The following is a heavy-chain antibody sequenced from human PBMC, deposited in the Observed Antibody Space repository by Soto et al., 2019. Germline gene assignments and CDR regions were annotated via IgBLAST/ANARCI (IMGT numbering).Heavy chain of an antibody. CDR2: IYYSGST. J-gene: IGHJ4*02. D-gene: IGHD2-2*01. V-gene: IGHV4-59*08. Sequence: SEILSHTCTVAGGSISSYYWSWIRQPPGKGLEWIGYIYYSGSTNYNPSLKSRVTISVDTSKNQFSLKLSSVTAADTAVYYCATSIVLVPAAQGFDYWGQGTLVTVSS. CDR3: ATSIVLVPAAQGFDY. CDR1: GGSISSYY.